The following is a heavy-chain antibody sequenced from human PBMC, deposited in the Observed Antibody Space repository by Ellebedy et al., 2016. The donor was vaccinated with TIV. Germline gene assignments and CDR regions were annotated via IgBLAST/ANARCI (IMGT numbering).Heavy chain of an antibody. V-gene: IGHV3-23*01. J-gene: IGHJ4*02. Sequence: PGGSLRLSCESSESPFSSYGMSWVRQAPGKGLEWVSSISTTDGTHSADSVKGRFTISRDNPKNTVYLQMNSLRVEDTAVYYCATQLWNTEFWGQGTLVIVSS. CDR2: ISTTDGT. D-gene: IGHD5-24*01. CDR1: ESPFSSYG. CDR3: ATQLWNTEF.